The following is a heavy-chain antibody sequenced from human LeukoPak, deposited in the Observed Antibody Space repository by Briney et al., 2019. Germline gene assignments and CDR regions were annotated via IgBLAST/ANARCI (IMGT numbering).Heavy chain of an antibody. V-gene: IGHV4-4*02. CDR2: IYDSGIT. CDR3: ARNGGNSDLDY. CDR1: GASFSSNNC. Sequence: SETLSLTCAVSGASFSSNNCWTWVRQPPGKGLEWIGEIYDSGITNYSPSLRSRVTISIDNSKEQFSLSLSSVTAADTAVYYCARNGGNSDLDYWGQGTLVTVSS. D-gene: IGHD4-23*01. J-gene: IGHJ4*02.